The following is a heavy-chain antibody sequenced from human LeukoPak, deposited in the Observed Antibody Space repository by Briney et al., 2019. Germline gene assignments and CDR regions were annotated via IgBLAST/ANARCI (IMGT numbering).Heavy chain of an antibody. Sequence: PGGSLRLSCAASGFTFSSYAMHWVRQAPGKGLEWVAVITYDGSNKYYADSVKGRFTISRDNSKNTLYLQMNSLRAEDTAVYYCARPLREFEYYFDYWGQGTLVTVSS. J-gene: IGHJ4*02. D-gene: IGHD3-10*01. CDR3: ARPLREFEYYFDY. V-gene: IGHV3-30*04. CDR1: GFTFSSYA. CDR2: ITYDGSNK.